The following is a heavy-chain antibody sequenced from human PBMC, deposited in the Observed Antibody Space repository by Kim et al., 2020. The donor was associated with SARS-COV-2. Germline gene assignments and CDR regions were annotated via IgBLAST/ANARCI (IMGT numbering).Heavy chain of an antibody. CDR2: SSK. D-gene: IGHD1-1*01. V-gene: IGHV3-30*01. CDR3: ARRRGNVDY. Sequence: SSKDYADSVKGRFTISRDNSKNTLYLHRNSLRAEDTAVYYCARRRGNVDYWGQGTLVTVSS. J-gene: IGHJ4*02.